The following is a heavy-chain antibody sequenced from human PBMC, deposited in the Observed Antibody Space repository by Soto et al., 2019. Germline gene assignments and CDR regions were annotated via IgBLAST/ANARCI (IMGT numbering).Heavy chain of an antibody. Sequence: EVQLLESGGGLVQPGGSLRLSCEASGFTFSGYVMNWVSQAPGKGLEWVSGISNGGGTTYDADSVKGRFTISRDKSKNTLYLQMNSLTAEDTAVYYCAKDVGPTTVTPRGLYYWGQGTLVTVSS. D-gene: IGHD4-17*01. V-gene: IGHV3-23*01. CDR3: AKDVGPTTVTPRGLYY. J-gene: IGHJ4*02. CDR2: ISNGGGTT. CDR1: GFTFSGYV.